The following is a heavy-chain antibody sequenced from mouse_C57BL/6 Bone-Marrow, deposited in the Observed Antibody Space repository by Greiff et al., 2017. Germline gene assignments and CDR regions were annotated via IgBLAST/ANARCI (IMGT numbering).Heavy chain of an antibody. CDR3: ARGNGSSSFAY. CDR1: GYTFTDYN. V-gene: IGHV1-22*01. D-gene: IGHD1-1*01. Sequence: EVQLQQSGPELVKPGASVKMSCKASGYTFTDYNMHWVKQSHGKSLEWIGYINPNNGGTSYNQKFKGKATLTVNESSSTAYMELRSLTSEDSAVYYCARGNGSSSFAYWGQGTLVTVSA. J-gene: IGHJ3*01. CDR2: INPNNGGT.